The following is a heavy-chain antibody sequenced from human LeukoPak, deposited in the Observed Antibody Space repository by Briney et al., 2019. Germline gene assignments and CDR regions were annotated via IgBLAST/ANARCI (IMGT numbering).Heavy chain of an antibody. CDR1: EFTFSTYD. V-gene: IGHV3-30*02. Sequence: GGSLRLSCAASEFTFSTYDMHWVRQAPGKGLEWVAFIRHDGSNRYYADSVKGRFTISRDNSKDTLNLQMNSLRAEDTAVYYFVEDRKVSCCLRYRSHWYSFDLWGRGTMVSVFS. J-gene: IGHJ3*01. CDR2: IRHDGSNR. D-gene: IGHD5/OR15-5a*01. CDR3: VEDRKVSCCLRYRSHWYSFDL.